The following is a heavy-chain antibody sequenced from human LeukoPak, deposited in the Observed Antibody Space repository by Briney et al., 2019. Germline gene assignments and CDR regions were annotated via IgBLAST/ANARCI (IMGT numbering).Heavy chain of an antibody. V-gene: IGHV3-21*01. CDR2: ISSSSSYI. Sequence: GGSLRLSCAASGFTFSSYSMNWVRQAPGKGLEWVSSISSSSSYINYADSVRGRFTISRDNAKNSLFLQMDSLRGEDTAVYYCARIKGLGPYYYYMDVWGKGTTVTVSS. CDR1: GFTFSSYS. J-gene: IGHJ6*03. CDR3: ARIKGLGPYYYYMDV.